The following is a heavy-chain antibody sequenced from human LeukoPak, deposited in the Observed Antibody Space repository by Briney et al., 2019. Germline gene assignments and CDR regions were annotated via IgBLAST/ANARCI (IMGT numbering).Heavy chain of an antibody. V-gene: IGHV3-66*01. CDR2: IYSGGST. D-gene: IGHD4-17*01. Sequence: GSLRLSCAASGFSVSSNSMSWVRQAPGKGLEWVSVIYSGGSTYYADSVKGRFTVSRDNSKNTLYLQMNSLRAEDTAVYYCARDRGSVTSSYYYYYYMDVWGTGTTVTISS. CDR1: GFSVSSNS. CDR3: ARDRGSVTSSYYYYYYMDV. J-gene: IGHJ6*03.